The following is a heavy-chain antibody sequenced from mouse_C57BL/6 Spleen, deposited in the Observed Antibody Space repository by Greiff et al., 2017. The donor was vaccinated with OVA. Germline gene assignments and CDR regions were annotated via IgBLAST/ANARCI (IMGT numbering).Heavy chain of an antibody. CDR2: INPNNGGT. D-gene: IGHD2-4*01. J-gene: IGHJ3*01. CDR3: AREWGYDYPAWFAY. V-gene: IGHV1-26*01. Sequence: VQLKQSGPELVKPGASVKISCKASGYTFTDYYMNWVKQSHGKSLEWIGDINPNNGGTSYNQKFKGKATLTVDKSSSTAYMELRSLTSEDSAVYYWAREWGYDYPAWFAYWGQGTLVTVSA. CDR1: GYTFTDYY.